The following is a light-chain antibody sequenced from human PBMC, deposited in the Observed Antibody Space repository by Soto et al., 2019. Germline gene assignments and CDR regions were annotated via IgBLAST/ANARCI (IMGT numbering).Light chain of an antibody. J-gene: IGKJ1*01. CDR1: QTVRNN. Sequence: VLTQSPGTLSLSPGERATLSCRASQTVRNNYLAWYQQKPGQAPRLLIYGASTRATGIPARFSGSGSGTEFTLTISSLQSEDFAVYYCQQYSNWPPGTFGQGTKVDIK. V-gene: IGKV3-15*01. CDR3: QQYSNWPPGT. CDR2: GAS.